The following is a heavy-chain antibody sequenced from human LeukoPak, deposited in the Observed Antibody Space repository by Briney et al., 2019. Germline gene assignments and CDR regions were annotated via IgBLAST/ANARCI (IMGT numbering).Heavy chain of an antibody. Sequence: GGSLRLSCAASGFNFDDYAIHWVRQAPGKGLEWVSCISWNSGSIVYADSVKGRFTISRDNAKNALYLQMNSLRAEDTALYCCAKDWAPSVDSSGFYDYWGQGTLVTVSS. J-gene: IGHJ4*02. CDR1: GFNFDDYA. V-gene: IGHV3-9*01. CDR2: ISWNSGSI. D-gene: IGHD3-22*01. CDR3: AKDWAPSVDSSGFYDY.